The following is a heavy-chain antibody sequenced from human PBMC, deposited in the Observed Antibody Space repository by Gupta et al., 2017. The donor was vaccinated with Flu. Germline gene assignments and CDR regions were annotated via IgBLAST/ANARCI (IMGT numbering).Heavy chain of an antibody. Sequence: QAPGKGLEWVSYISSSSSTIYYADSVKGRFTISRDNAKNSLYLQMNSLRADDTAVYYCARIYYDSSGTGFDPWGQGTLVTVSS. D-gene: IGHD3-22*01. CDR3: ARIYYDSSGTGFDP. V-gene: IGHV3-48*01. CDR2: ISSSSSTI. J-gene: IGHJ5*02.